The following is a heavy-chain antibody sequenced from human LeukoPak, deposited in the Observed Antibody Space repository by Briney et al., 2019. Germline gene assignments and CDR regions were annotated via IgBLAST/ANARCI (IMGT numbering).Heavy chain of an antibody. J-gene: IGHJ4*02. D-gene: IGHD3-22*01. V-gene: IGHV1-2*02. CDR2: INPNSGGT. CDR3: ALRVVITTGDY. Sequence: GASVKVSCKASGYTFTGYYMHWVRQAPGQGLEWMGWINPNSGGTNYAQKFQGRVAMTRDASISTAYMELSRLRSDDTAVYYCALRVVITTGDYWGQGTLVTVSS. CDR1: GYTFTGYY.